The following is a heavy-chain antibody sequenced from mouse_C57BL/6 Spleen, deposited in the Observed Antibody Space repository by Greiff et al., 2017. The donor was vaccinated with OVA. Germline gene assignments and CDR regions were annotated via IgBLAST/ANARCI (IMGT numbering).Heavy chain of an antibody. CDR1: GYSFTGYY. J-gene: IGHJ3*01. CDR3: ARSGYSIHGGFAY. CDR2: INPSTGGT. V-gene: IGHV1-42*01. D-gene: IGHD2-5*01. Sequence: EVQLVESGPELVKPGASVKISCKASGYSFTGYYMNWVKQSPEKSLEWIGEINPSTGGTTYNQKFKAKATLTVDKSSSTAYMQLKSLTSEDSAVYYCARSGYSIHGGFAYWGQGTLVTVSA.